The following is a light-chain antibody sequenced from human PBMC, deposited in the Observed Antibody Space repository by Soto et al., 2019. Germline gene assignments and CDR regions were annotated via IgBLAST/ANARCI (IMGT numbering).Light chain of an antibody. CDR3: QQSYSTPYT. Sequence: DIQMTQSPSSLSACVGDRVTITCRASQSISSYLNWYQQKPGKAPKLLIYAASSLQSGVQSRFSGSGSGTDFTLTISSLQPEDFAAYYCQQSYSTPYTFGQGTKLEIK. J-gene: IGKJ2*01. CDR1: QSISSY. CDR2: AAS. V-gene: IGKV1-39*01.